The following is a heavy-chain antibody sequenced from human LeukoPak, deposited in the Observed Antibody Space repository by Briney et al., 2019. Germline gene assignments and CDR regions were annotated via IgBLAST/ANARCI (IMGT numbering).Heavy chain of an antibody. D-gene: IGHD6-13*01. CDR3: ARDRAATLAEIRYYYYMDV. CDR1: GYTFTGYY. V-gene: IGHV1-46*01. Sequence: ASVKVSCKASGYTFTGYYMHWVRQAPGQGLEWMGIINPSGGSTSYAQKFQGRVTMTRDMSTSTVYMELSSLRSEDTAVYYCARDRAATLAEIRYYYYMDVWGKGTTVTVSS. CDR2: INPSGGST. J-gene: IGHJ6*03.